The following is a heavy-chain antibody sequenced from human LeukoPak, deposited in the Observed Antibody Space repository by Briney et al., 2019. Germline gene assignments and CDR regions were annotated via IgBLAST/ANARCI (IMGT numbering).Heavy chain of an antibody. V-gene: IGHV4-34*01. CDR1: GGSFSGYY. J-gene: IGHJ4*02. Sequence: SETLSLTCAVYGGSFSGYYWSWIRQPPGKGLEWIGEINHSGSTNYNPSLKSRVTISVDTSKNQFSLKLSSVTAADTAVYYCARTSKQAYYDSSGYYYGGRYFDYWGQGTLVTVSS. CDR3: ARTSKQAYYDSSGYYYGGRYFDY. D-gene: IGHD3-22*01. CDR2: INHSGST.